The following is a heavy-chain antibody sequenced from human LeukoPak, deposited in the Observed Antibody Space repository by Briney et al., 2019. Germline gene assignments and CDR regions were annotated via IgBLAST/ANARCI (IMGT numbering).Heavy chain of an antibody. CDR3: LPELGAKNYFDY. V-gene: IGHV3-30*03. CDR1: GFTFSGHA. CDR2: ISHDGSYQ. Sequence: GGSLRLSCAASGFTFSGHAMHWVRQAPGKGLELLAYISHDGSYQYHVDSVKGRFTVSRDNSKNTLYLQMDSLSAEDSAVYYCLPELGAKNYFDYWGQGTLVTVSS. J-gene: IGHJ4*02. D-gene: IGHD1-14*01.